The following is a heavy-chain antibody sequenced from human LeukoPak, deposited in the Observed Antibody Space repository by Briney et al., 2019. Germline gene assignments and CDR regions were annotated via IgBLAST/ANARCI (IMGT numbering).Heavy chain of an antibody. CDR1: GGSISSYY. V-gene: IGHV4-4*07. J-gene: IGHJ4*02. CDR2: VYTSGST. D-gene: IGHD3-22*01. Sequence: SETLPLTCTVSGGSISSYYWSWIRQPAGKGLEWIGRVYTSGSTNYNPSLKSRVTMSVDTSKNQFSLKLSSVTAADTAVYYCARDRHDYDSSGYYYVDYWGQGTLVTVSS. CDR3: ARDRHDYDSSGYYYVDY.